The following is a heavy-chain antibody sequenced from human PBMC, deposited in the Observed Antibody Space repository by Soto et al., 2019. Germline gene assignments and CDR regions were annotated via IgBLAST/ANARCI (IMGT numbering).Heavy chain of an antibody. J-gene: IGHJ5*02. D-gene: IGHD3-10*01. CDR2: IIPIFGTA. CDR1: GGTFSSYA. CDR3: ARDRTTVRGTYNWSDT. V-gene: IGHV1-69*06. Sequence: KVSCKASGGTFSSYAISWVLQAPGQGLEWMGGIIPIFGTANYAQKFQGRVTITADKSTSTAYMELSSLRFEDTAVYYCARDRTTVRGTYNWSDTWGQGTLVTVYS.